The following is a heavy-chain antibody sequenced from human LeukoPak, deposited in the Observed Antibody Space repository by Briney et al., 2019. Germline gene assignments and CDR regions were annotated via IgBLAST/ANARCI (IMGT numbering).Heavy chain of an antibody. J-gene: IGHJ5*02. CDR1: GFTFSGYY. CDR2: KKQDGNDK. V-gene: IGHV3-7*01. CDR3: ARDRRAAETPYNWFDP. Sequence: PGGSLRLPCVASGFTFSGYYMSWVRQAPGKGPEWMANKKQDGNDKSYVDSVKGRFTISRDNTKNSLYLQMNSLRGEDTAVYYCARDRRAAETPYNWFDPWGQGTLVTVSS. D-gene: IGHD2-15*01.